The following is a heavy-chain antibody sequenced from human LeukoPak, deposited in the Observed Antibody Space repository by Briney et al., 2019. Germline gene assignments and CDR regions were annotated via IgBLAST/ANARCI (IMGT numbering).Heavy chain of an antibody. Sequence: GGSLRLSCAASGFTFSNYWMTWVRQAPGKGLEWVANINQDGGEKYYVDSVRGRFTISRDNAKNSLYLQMNSLRAEDTAFYYCARSSDRRDDYWGQGTLVTVSS. J-gene: IGHJ4*02. CDR1: GFTFSNYW. V-gene: IGHV3-7*01. CDR3: ARSSDRRDDY. CDR2: INQDGGEK. D-gene: IGHD1-26*01.